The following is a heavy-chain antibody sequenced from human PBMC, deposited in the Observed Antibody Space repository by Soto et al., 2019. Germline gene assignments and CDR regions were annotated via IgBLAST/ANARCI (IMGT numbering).Heavy chain of an antibody. Sequence: GGSLRLSCASSGITLNNYAMNWVRQAPGKGLEWVASISGTGGSTYYAVSVKGRFTISRDNSKNTLYLQMNSLRVEDTAVYYCAKDRLGGNFDYWGQGTQVTVS. V-gene: IGHV3-23*01. CDR3: AKDRLGGNFDY. J-gene: IGHJ4*02. CDR2: ISGTGGST. CDR1: GITLNNYA.